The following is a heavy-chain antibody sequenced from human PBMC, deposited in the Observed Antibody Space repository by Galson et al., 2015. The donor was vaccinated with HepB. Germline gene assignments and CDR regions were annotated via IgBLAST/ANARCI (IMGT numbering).Heavy chain of an antibody. V-gene: IGHV4-4*07. CDR2: IYATGST. CDR3: XRSTGARXVWNFDL. CDR1: XGSISSXX. Sequence: LSLXCTVXXGSISSXXWSXXXQPAGKGLXXIGRIYATGSTNSNPSLKSRGTMSVPTSKSQFSLTLRSVIXADTXVYYGXRSTGARXVWNFDLWGPSPLVXXSS. J-gene: IGHJ2*01. D-gene: IGHD6-6*01.